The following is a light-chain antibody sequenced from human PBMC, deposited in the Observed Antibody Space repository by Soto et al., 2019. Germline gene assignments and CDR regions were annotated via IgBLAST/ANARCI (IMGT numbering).Light chain of an antibody. J-gene: IGKJ1*01. CDR3: QQYHISRT. CDR2: AAS. CDR1: QTISSRH. Sequence: IVLTQSPGTLSLSPGERATLSCRTSQTISSRHLAWYQQRPGQPPRLLIHAASSRATGIPERFSGIWSGTDFTLTISRLEPEDFAMDYCQQYHISRTFGQGTKVEIK. V-gene: IGKV3-20*01.